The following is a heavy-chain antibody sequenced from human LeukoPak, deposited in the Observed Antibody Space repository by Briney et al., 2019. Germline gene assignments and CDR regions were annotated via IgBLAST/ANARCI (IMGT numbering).Heavy chain of an antibody. CDR1: GYTFTNYY. CDR2: INPSGGST. CDR3: ARAAYYYDSSGYHAWFDP. Sequence: ASVKVSCKASGYTFTNYYMHWVRQAPGQGLEWMGKINPSGGSTSYAQKFQGRVTMTRDTSTSIVYMELSSLRSEDTAVYYCARAAYYYDSSGYHAWFDPWGQGTLVTVSS. D-gene: IGHD3-22*01. V-gene: IGHV1-46*01. J-gene: IGHJ5*02.